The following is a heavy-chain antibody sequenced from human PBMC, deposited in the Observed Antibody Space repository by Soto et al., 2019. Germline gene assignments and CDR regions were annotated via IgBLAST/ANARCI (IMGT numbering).Heavy chain of an antibody. V-gene: IGHV1-69*04. D-gene: IGHD2-15*01. J-gene: IGHJ4*02. Sequence: SVKVSCKASGGTFSSYTISWVRQAPGQGLEWMGRIIPILGVANYAQKFQGRVTITADKSTSTAYMELSSLRSEDTAVYYFAREERYCSGGSCYDNRGYWGQGTLVTVSS. CDR1: GGTFSSYT. CDR2: IIPILGVA. CDR3: AREERYCSGGSCYDNRGY.